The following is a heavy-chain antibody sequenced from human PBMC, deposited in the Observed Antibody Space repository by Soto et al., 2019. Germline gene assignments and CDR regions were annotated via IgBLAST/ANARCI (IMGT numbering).Heavy chain of an antibody. D-gene: IGHD6-13*01. CDR1: GGSFSGYY. CDR2: INHSGST. V-gene: IGHV4-34*01. Sequence: SETLSLTCAVYGGSFSGYYLSWIRQPPGKGLEWIGEINHSGSTNYNPSLKSRVTISVDTSKNQFSLKLNSVTAADTAVYYCARFVEYSSSVDYWGQGTLVTVSS. CDR3: ARFVEYSSSVDY. J-gene: IGHJ4*02.